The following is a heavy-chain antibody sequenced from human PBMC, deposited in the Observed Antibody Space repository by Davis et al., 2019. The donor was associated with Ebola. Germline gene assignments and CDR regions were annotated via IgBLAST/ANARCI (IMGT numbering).Heavy chain of an antibody. J-gene: IGHJ6*02. CDR2: ISGSGGST. CDR1: GGTFSSYA. CDR3: AKGEGSYYYYGMDV. V-gene: IGHV3-23*01. D-gene: IGHD3-10*01. Sequence: SCKASGGTFSSYAMSWVRQAPGKGLEWVSAISGSGGSTYYADSVKGRFTISRDNSKNTLYLQMNSLRAEDTAVYYCAKGEGSYYYYGMDVWGQGTTVTVSS.